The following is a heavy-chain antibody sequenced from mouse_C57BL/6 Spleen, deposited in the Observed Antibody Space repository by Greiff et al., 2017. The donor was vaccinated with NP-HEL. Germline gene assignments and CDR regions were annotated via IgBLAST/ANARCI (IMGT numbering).Heavy chain of an antibody. CDR1: GYTFTSYW. CDR2: IDPNSGGT. D-gene: IGHD4-1*01. CDR3: ARWNWDDPSTDDY. Sequence: QVQLQQSGAELVKPWASVKLSCKASGYTFTSYWMHWVKQRPGRGLEWIGRIDPNSGGTKYNEKFKSKATLTVDKPSSTAYMQLSSLTSDDSAVYYCARWNWDDPSTDDYWGQGTTLTVSS. V-gene: IGHV1-72*01. J-gene: IGHJ2*01.